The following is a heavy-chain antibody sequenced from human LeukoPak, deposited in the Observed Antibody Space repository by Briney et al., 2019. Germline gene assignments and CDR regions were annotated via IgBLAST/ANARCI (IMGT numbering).Heavy chain of an antibody. J-gene: IGHJ4*02. Sequence: GTSLRLSCAASGFTFSSYGMQWVRQAPGKGLEWVAVISYEGSTSYYADSVKGRFTISRDNSKNTLYLQVNGLRAEDTAVYYCAKEGFGNYYSAYFDYWGQGTLVTVSS. CDR3: AKEGFGNYYSAYFDY. V-gene: IGHV3-30*18. CDR1: GFTFSSYG. D-gene: IGHD1-26*01. CDR2: ISYEGSTS.